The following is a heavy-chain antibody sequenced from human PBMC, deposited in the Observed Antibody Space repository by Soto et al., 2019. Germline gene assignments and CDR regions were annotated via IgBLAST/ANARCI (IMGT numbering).Heavy chain of an antibody. CDR2: INHSGST. D-gene: IGHD6-19*01. Sequence: SETLSLTCAVYGGSFSGYYWSWIRQPPGKGLEWIGEINHSGSTNYNPSLKSRVTISVDTSKNQFSLRLISVTAADTAVYYCARGQVAGHAPGYWGQVTLVTVSS. CDR3: ARGQVAGHAPGY. V-gene: IGHV4-34*01. CDR1: GGSFSGYY. J-gene: IGHJ4*02.